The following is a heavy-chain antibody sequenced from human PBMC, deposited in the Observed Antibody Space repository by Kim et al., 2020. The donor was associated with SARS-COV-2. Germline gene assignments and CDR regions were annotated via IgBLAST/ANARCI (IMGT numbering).Heavy chain of an antibody. J-gene: IGHJ2*01. CDR1: GFSFGNYA. V-gene: IGHV3-23*03. CDR2: LDGGRE. D-gene: IGHD3-3*01. Sequence: GGSLRLSCAASGFSFGNYAASWVRQAPGKGLEWIAGLDGGREYYADSVRGRFLISRDKNNLYLQINSVTGDDTALYYCVRRRWGSISAAVPQVFFDLWGR. CDR3: VRRRWGSISAAVPQVFFDL.